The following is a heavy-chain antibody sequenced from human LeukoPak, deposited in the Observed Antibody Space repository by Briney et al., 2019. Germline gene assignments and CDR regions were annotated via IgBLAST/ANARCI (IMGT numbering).Heavy chain of an antibody. CDR3: ARVPSSGRLARRPFDY. D-gene: IGHD3-9*01. CDR2: INPSGGST. CDR1: GYTFTSYY. Sequence: GASVKVSCKASGYTFTSYYMHWVRQAPGQGLEWMGIINPSGGSTSYAQKFQGRVTMTRDTSTSTVYMELSSLRSEDTAVYYCARVPSSGRLARRPFDYWGQGTLVTVSS. J-gene: IGHJ4*02. V-gene: IGHV1-46*01.